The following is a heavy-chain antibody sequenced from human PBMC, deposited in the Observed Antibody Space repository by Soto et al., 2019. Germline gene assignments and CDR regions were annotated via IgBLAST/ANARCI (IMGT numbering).Heavy chain of an antibody. V-gene: IGHV4-39*01. CDR1: GGSPSPSEHH. D-gene: IGHD3-9*01. CDR2: IYYSGST. J-gene: IGHJ3*02. CDR3: ASQDNLNGYTAFAI. Sequence: SSQALSVISTVSGGSPSPSEHHLGRLLHQKEKGLEWIGSIYYSGSTNYNPSLQSRVTISVDTSKNQFSLKLSSVTAADTAVYYFASQDNLNGYTAFAIWGQGTMVTVSS.